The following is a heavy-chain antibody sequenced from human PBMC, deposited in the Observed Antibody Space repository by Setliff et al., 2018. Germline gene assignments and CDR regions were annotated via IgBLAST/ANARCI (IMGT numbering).Heavy chain of an antibody. CDR3: ARGAYDSYYFDY. J-gene: IGHJ4*02. CDR2: MNPNSGNT. Sequence: ASVKVSCKASGYTFTSYDINWVRQATGQGLEWMGWMNPNSGNTGYAQKFQGRVTMTRNTSISTAYMDLSSLRSDDTAVYYCARGAYDSYYFDYWGQGTLVTVSS. D-gene: IGHD3-16*01. CDR1: GYTFTSYD. V-gene: IGHV1-8*02.